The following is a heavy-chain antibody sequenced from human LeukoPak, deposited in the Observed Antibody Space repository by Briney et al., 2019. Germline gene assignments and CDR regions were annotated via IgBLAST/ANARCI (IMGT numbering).Heavy chain of an antibody. CDR2: ISYDGSNK. CDR3: AKDRYGSGSYSNFDY. J-gene: IGHJ4*02. Sequence: GRSLRLSCAASGFTFSGYGMHWVRKAPGKGLEWVAVISYDGSNKYYADSVKGRFTISRDNSKNTLYLQMNSLRAEDTAVYYCAKDRYGSGSYSNFDYWGQGTLVTVSS. CDR1: GFTFSGYG. V-gene: IGHV3-30*18. D-gene: IGHD3-10*01.